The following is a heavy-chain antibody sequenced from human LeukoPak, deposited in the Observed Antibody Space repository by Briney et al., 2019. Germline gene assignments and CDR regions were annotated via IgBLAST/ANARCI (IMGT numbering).Heavy chain of an antibody. D-gene: IGHD2-2*01. CDR2: IYYSGST. V-gene: IGHV4-39*01. CDR3: ARHPGDIVVVRYWFDP. CDR1: GGSISSSSYY. Sequence: PSETLSLTCTVSGGSISSSSYYWGWIRQPPGKGLEWIGSIYYSGSTYYNPSLKSRVPISVDTSKNQFSLKLSSVTAADTAVYYCARHPGDIVVVRYWFDPWGQGTLVTVSS. J-gene: IGHJ5*02.